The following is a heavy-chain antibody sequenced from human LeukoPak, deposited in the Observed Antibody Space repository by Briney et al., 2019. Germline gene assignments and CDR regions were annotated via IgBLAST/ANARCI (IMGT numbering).Heavy chain of an antibody. CDR3: ARDVVGATCAFDI. Sequence: SETLSLTCTVSGCSISSSSYYWGWIRQPPGKGLEWIGSIYYSGSTYYNPSLKSRVTISVDTSKNQFSLKLSSVTAADTAVYYCARDVVGATCAFDIWGQGTMVTVSS. V-gene: IGHV4-39*07. D-gene: IGHD1-26*01. J-gene: IGHJ3*02. CDR2: IYYSGST. CDR1: GCSISSSSYY.